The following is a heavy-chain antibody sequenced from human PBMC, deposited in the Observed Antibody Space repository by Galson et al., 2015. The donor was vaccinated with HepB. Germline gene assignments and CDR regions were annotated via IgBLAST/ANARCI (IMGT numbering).Heavy chain of an antibody. CDR3: ARHEGDYYGSGSYSGWFDP. D-gene: IGHD3-10*01. CDR2: IDPSDSYT. J-gene: IGHJ5*02. CDR1: GCSFTSYW. V-gene: IGHV5-10-1*01. Sequence: QSGAEVKKPGESLRISCKGSGCSFTSYWISWVRQMPGKGLEWMGRIDPSDSYTNYSPSFQGHVTISADKSISTAYLQWSSLKASDTAMYYCARHEGDYYGSGSYSGWFDPWGQGTLVTVSS.